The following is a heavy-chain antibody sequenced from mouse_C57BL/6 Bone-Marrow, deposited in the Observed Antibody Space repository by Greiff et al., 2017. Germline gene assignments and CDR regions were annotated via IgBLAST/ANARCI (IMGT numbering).Heavy chain of an antibody. CDR2: IYPRDGST. D-gene: IGHD1-1*01. CDR3: ARLEFDGSSGDWYFDV. Sequence: QVQLKQSGPELVKPGASVTLSCQASGYTFTSYDINWVKQRPGQGLEWIGWIYPRDGSTKYNEKFKGKATLTGDTSSSTEYMELHSLTSEDSAVYFCARLEFDGSSGDWYFDVWGTGTTVTVSS. J-gene: IGHJ1*03. CDR1: GYTFTSYD. V-gene: IGHV1-85*01.